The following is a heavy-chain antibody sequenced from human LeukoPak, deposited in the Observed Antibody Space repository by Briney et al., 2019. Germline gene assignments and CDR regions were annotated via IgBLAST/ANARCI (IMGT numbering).Heavy chain of an antibody. CDR2: ISGSGGST. J-gene: IGHJ4*02. V-gene: IGHV3-23*01. Sequence: LAGGSLRLSCAASGFTFSSYAMGWVRQAPGKGLEWVSAISGSGGSTYYADSVKGRFTISRDNSKNTLYLQMNSLRAEDTAVYYCAKARPRGVIIVNFDYWGQGTLVTVSS. CDR1: GFTFSSYA. CDR3: AKARPRGVIIVNFDY. D-gene: IGHD3-10*01.